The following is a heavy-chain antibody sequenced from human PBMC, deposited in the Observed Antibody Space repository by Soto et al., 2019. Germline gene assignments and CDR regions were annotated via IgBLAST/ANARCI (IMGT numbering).Heavy chain of an antibody. CDR3: ARSIVVVTALDY. V-gene: IGHV1-3*05. J-gene: IGHJ4*02. Sequence: QVQLVQSGAEEKKPGASVKVSCKASGYTFTSYAMHWVRQAPGQRLEWMGWINAGNGNTKYSQKFQGRVTITRDTSASTAYMVLTILRSEDTAVYYCARSIVVVTALDYWGQGTLVTVSS. D-gene: IGHD2-21*02. CDR2: INAGNGNT. CDR1: GYTFTSYA.